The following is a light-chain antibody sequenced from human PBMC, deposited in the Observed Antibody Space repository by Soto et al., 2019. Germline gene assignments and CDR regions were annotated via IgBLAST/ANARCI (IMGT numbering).Light chain of an antibody. CDR1: QSIGTS. CDR3: QQANSFPLT. V-gene: IGKV1-12*01. CDR2: AAS. J-gene: IGKJ4*01. Sequence: DIQMTQSPSTLSASVGDRVTITCRASQSIGTSLAWYQQKPGTAPKLLIYAASSLQSGVPSRFSGSGSGTDFTLTISSLQPEDFATYYCQQANSFPLTFGGGTKV.